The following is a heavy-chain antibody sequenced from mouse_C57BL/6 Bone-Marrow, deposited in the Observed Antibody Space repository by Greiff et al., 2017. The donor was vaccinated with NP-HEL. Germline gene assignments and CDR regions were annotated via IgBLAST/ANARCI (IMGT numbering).Heavy chain of an antibody. V-gene: IGHV5-2*01. CDR3: ARLVGYYPYWYFDV. Sequence: EVMLVESGGGLVQPGESLKLSCESNEYEFPSHDMSWVRKTPEKRLELVAAINSDGGSTYYPDTMERRFIISRDNTKKTLYLQMSSLRSEDTALYDCARLVGYYPYWYFDVWGTGTTVTVSS. D-gene: IGHD2-3*01. CDR1: EYEFPSHD. J-gene: IGHJ1*03. CDR2: INSDGGST.